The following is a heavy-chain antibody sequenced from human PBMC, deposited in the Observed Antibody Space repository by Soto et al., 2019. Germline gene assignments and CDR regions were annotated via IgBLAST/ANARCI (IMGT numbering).Heavy chain of an antibody. CDR1: GYTFTSYY. CDR2: INPSGGST. J-gene: IGHJ6*02. V-gene: IGHV1-46*01. Sequence: ASVKVSCKASGYTFTSYYMHWVRQAPGQGLEWMGIINPSGGSTSYAQKFQGSVTMTRDTSKNQFSLKLSSVTAADTAVYYCAGHGPRYYYGMDVWGQGTTVTVSS. CDR3: AGHGPRYYYGMDV.